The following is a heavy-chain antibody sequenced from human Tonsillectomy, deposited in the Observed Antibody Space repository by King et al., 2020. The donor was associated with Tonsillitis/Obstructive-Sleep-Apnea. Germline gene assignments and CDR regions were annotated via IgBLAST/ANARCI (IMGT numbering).Heavy chain of an antibody. V-gene: IGHV4-39*01. J-gene: IGHJ4*02. D-gene: IGHD3-9*01. Sequence: QVQLQESGPGLVKPSETLSLTCTVSGGSINSSSDYWGWIRQPPGKGLEWIGSVYYSGSTYYTPSLKSRVSMSVDTSKNQFSLKLSSVTAADTAVYYCARHGYLRYFDWLFDYWGQGTLVTVSS. CDR1: GGSINSSSDY. CDR2: VYYSGST. CDR3: ARHGYLRYFDWLFDY.